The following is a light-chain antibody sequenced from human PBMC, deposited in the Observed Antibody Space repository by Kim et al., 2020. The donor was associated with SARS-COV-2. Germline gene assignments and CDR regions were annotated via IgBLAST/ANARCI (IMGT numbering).Light chain of an antibody. CDR2: YDS. CDR1: NIGSKS. CDR3: QVWASSSDTWV. V-gene: IGLV3-21*04. Sequence: SYELTQPPSVSVDPGKTARITCGGNNIGSKSVHWYQQKPGQAPVLVIYYDSDRPSGIPERFSGSNSGNTATLTISRVEAGDEADYYCQVWASSSDTWVFG. J-gene: IGLJ3*02.